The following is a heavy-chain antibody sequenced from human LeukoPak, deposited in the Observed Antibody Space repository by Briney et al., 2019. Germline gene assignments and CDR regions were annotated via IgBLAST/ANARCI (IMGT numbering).Heavy chain of an antibody. CDR1: GFTFSSYA. D-gene: IGHD6-13*01. CDR3: AKGSTLSPQNNWFDP. J-gene: IGHJ5*02. CDR2: ISYDGSNK. V-gene: IGHV3-30-3*01. Sequence: PGGSLRLSCAASGFTFSSYAMHWVRQAPGKGLEWVAVISYDGSNKYYADSVKGRFTISRDNSKNTLYLQMNSLRAEDTAVYYCAKGSTLSPQNNWFDPWGQGTLVTVSS.